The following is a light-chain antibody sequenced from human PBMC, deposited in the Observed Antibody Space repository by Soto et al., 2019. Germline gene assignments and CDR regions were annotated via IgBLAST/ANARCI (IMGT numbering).Light chain of an antibody. CDR1: QGISSY. J-gene: IGKJ4*01. CDR3: QQLDSYPLT. CDR2: AAS. Sequence: IQLTQSPSSLSASVGDRVTITCRASQGISSYLAWYQQKPGKAPKLLIYAASTLPSGVQSRFSGSGSGTDFTLTISSLQPEDFATYYRQQLDSYPLTFGGETKVVIK. V-gene: IGKV1-9*01.